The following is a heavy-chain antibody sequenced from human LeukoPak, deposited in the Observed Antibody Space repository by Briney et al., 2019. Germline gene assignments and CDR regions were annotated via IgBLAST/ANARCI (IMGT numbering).Heavy chain of an antibody. J-gene: IGHJ1*01. CDR3: ARAPSEVGGYYPEYFRH. V-gene: IGHV3-74*01. Sequence: GGSLRLSCEASGFTFSRYLMHWVRQAPGEGLVWVSRIKSDGKTNYADSVKGRFTISRDNAKNTVSLQMDSLRAEDTGVYYCARAPSEVGGYYPEYFRHWGQGTLVTVSS. CDR1: GFTFSRYL. CDR2: IKSDGKT. D-gene: IGHD3-22*01.